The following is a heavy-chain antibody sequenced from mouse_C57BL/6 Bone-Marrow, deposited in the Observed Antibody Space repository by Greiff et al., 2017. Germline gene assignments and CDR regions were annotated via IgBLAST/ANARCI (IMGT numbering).Heavy chain of an antibody. J-gene: IGHJ1*03. Sequence: EVMLVESGGGLVQPGGSLSLSCAASGFTFTDYYMSWVRQPPGKALEWLGFIRNKANGYTTEYSASVKGRFTISRDNYKSILYLQMHALRAEDSATYYCASYVRRLWYFDVWGTGTTVTVSA. CDR3: ASYVRRLWYFDV. D-gene: IGHD1-2*01. CDR2: IRNKANGYTT. CDR1: GFTFTDYY. V-gene: IGHV7-3*01.